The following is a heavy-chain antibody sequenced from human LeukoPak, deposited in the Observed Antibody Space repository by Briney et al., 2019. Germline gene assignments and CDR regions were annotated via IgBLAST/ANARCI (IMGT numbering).Heavy chain of an antibody. D-gene: IGHD2-8*01. CDR3: AKTIVIKMYDTPAALDI. Sequence: PGGSLRLSCAASGFTFTSYGMHWVRQAPGKGLEWVTFIRYDASNEFYADSVKGRFTISRDNSKNTLYLQMNSLKVEDTAVYYCAKTIVIKMYDTPAALDIWGQGTMVTVSS. J-gene: IGHJ3*02. CDR2: IRYDASNE. V-gene: IGHV3-30*02. CDR1: GFTFTSYG.